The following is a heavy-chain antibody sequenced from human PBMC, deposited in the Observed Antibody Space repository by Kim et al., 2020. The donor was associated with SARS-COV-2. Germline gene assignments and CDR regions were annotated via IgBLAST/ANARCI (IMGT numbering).Heavy chain of an antibody. CDR1: GGSFSGYY. CDR2: INHSGRT. V-gene: IGHV4-34*01. CDR3: ARRLSNTSGWGSHYCDL. Sequence: SETLSLTCAVYGGSFSGYYWSWIRQPPGKGLEWIGEINHSGRTNYNPSLKSRVTISVDTSKNQFSLKLTSVTAADTAGYFCARRLSNTSGWGSHYCDLWGQRILVTVSS. J-gene: IGHJ4*02. D-gene: IGHD3-10*01.